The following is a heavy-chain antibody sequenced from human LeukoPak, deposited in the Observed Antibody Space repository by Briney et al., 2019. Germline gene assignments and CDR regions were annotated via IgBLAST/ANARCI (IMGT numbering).Heavy chain of an antibody. CDR2: IRFDGSYE. J-gene: IGHJ5*02. CDR3: AKDYSKTSYYGSGTYYRPNWFDP. V-gene: IGHV3-30*02. D-gene: IGHD3-10*01. CDR1: GFTFSSYG. Sequence: GGSLRLSCAASGFTFSSYGMHWVRQAPGKGLEWVTFIRFDGSYEDYADSVKGRFTISRDNSKNTLYLQMNSLRPDDTAVYYCAKDYSKTSYYGSGTYYRPNWFDPWGQGTLVTVSS.